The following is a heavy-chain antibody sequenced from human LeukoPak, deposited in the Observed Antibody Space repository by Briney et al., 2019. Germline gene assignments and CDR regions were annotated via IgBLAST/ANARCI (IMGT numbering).Heavy chain of an antibody. CDR2: IYTSGST. CDR1: GGSISSYY. J-gene: IGHJ4*02. CDR3: ARDGELWFGELHFDY. D-gene: IGHD3-10*01. V-gene: IGHV4-4*07. Sequence: SETLSLTCTVSGGSISSYYWSWIRQPPGKGLEWIGRIYTSGSTNYNPSLKSRVTMSVDTSKNQFSLKLSSVTAADTAVYYCARDGELWFGELHFDYWGQGTLATVSS.